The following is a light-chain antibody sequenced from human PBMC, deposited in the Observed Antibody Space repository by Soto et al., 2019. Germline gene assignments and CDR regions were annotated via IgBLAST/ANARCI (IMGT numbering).Light chain of an antibody. CDR2: STS. CDR3: KQSKSFPLT. V-gene: IGKV1-12*01. J-gene: IGKJ4*01. CDR1: QVISGW. Sequence: DIQMTQSPSSVSASVGDRVTITCRASQVISGWLAWYQQKPGKAPKVLIYSTSNLQSGVPSRFSGSRSATDFTLTISSLQPEDFATYYCKQSKSFPLTFGGGTKVELK.